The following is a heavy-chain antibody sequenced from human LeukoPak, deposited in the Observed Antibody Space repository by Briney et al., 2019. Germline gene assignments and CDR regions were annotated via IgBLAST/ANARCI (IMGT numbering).Heavy chain of an antibody. CDR2: INHSGST. J-gene: IGHJ4*02. D-gene: IGHD2-2*01. CDR1: GGSFSGYY. Sequence: SETLSLTCAVYGGSFSGYYWSWIRQPPGKGLEWIGEINHSGSTNYNPSLKSRVTISVDTSKNQFSLKLSSVTAADTAVYYCARAPLRYCSSTSCRDYWGQGTLVTVSS. CDR3: ARAPLRYCSSTSCRDY. V-gene: IGHV4-34*01.